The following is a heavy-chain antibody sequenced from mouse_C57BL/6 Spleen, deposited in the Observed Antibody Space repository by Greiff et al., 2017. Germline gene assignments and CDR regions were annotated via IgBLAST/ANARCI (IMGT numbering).Heavy chain of an antibody. CDR2: INPNNGGT. Sequence: VQLQQSGPELVKPGASVKISCKASGYTFTDYYMNWVKQSHGKSLEWIGDINPNNGGTSYNQKFKGKATLTVDKSSSTAYMELRSLTSEDSAVXYCARKYYGSSYGFAYWGQGTLVTVSA. J-gene: IGHJ3*01. V-gene: IGHV1-26*01. CDR3: ARKYYGSSYGFAY. D-gene: IGHD1-1*01. CDR1: GYTFTDYY.